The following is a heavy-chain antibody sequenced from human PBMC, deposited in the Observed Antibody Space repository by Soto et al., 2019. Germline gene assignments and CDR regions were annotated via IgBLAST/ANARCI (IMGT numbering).Heavy chain of an antibody. CDR1: GITLSSHG. V-gene: IGHV3-33*01. CDR2: IWYDGSNK. Sequence: PGGSLRLSCAASGITLSSHGMHWVRQAPGKGLEWVAVIWYDGSNKHYADSVKGRFTISRDNAKNSLYLQMNSLRAEDTAVYYCARGIQYCSSTSCYRGAVADPDYFDYWGQGTLVTVSS. D-gene: IGHD2-2*01. CDR3: ARGIQYCSSTSCYRGAVADPDYFDY. J-gene: IGHJ4*02.